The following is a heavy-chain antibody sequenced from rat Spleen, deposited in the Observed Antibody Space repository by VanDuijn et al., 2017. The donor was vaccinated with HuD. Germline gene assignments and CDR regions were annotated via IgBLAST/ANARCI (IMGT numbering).Heavy chain of an antibody. CDR3: ARRHYGYTDYFDY. CDR2: ISYGDSSGHSGT. J-gene: IGHJ2*01. V-gene: IGHV5-29*01. Sequence: EVQLVESGGDLVQPGRSLKLSCAASGFIFSNFDMAWVRQAPTKGLEWVATISYGDSSGHSGTYYRDSVKGRFTISRDNAKSTLSLQMDSLRSEDTATYYCARRHYGYTDYFDYWGQGVMVTVSS. CDR1: GFIFSNFD. D-gene: IGHD1-9*01.